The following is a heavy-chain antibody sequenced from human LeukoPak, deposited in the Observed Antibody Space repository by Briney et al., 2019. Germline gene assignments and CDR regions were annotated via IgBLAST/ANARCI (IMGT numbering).Heavy chain of an antibody. V-gene: IGHV1-8*01. D-gene: IGHD3-10*01. CDR1: GYTFTSYD. Sequence: ASVKVSCKASGYTFTSYDINWVRQATGQGLEWMGWMNPNSGNTGYAQKFQGRVTMTRNTSISTACMELSSLRSEDTAVYYCARAPMVRGVIVNWFDPWGQGTLVTVSS. CDR3: ARAPMVRGVIVNWFDP. J-gene: IGHJ5*02. CDR2: MNPNSGNT.